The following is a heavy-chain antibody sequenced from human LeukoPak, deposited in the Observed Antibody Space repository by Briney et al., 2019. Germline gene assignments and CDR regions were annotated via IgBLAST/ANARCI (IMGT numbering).Heavy chain of an antibody. CDR2: INHSGST. Sequence: SETLSLTCTVSGGSISSYYWSWIRQPPGKGLEWIGEINHSGSTNYNPSLKSRVTISVDTSKNQFSLKLSSVTAADTAVYYCARTPVDYGDYSGQFDIWGQGTMVTVSS. V-gene: IGHV4-34*01. CDR3: ARTPVDYGDYSGQFDI. J-gene: IGHJ3*02. CDR1: GGSISSYY. D-gene: IGHD4-17*01.